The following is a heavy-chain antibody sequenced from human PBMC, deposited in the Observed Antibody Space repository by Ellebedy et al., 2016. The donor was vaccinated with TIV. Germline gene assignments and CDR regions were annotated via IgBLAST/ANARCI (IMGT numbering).Heavy chain of an antibody. CDR3: ARGCGFDHYSYYVDV. V-gene: IGHV1-18*01. Sequence: AASVQVSCKASYYTFTTYNITWVRQAPGQGLEWMGWISPYNGKTNYAQRFQGRVTMTTDTSTNTASMELRSLRSDDTAVYYCARGCGFDHYSYYVDVWGKGTTVTVSS. CDR1: YYTFTTYN. D-gene: IGHD5-12*01. CDR2: ISPYNGKT. J-gene: IGHJ6*03.